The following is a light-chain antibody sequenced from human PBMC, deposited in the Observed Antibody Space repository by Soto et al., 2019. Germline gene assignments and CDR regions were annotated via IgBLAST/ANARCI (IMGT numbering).Light chain of an antibody. J-gene: IGKJ4*01. CDR3: QHYDNLLLT. CDR1: QDINTY. V-gene: IGKV1-33*01. CDR2: DAS. Sequence: DIQMTQSPSSLSASVGDRVTITCQASQDINTYLNWYQQKPGKAPNLLIYDASKLETGVPSRFSGGGSGTDFTFTVTGLQPEDIATYFCQHYDNLLLTFGGGTKVEL.